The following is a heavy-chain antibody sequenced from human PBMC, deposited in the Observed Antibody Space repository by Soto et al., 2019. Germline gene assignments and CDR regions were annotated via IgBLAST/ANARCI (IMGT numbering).Heavy chain of an antibody. J-gene: IGHJ4*02. D-gene: IGHD6-6*01. V-gene: IGHV1-18*01. CDR1: GYIFTTCG. CDR2: ISPYKGNT. Sequence: QVQLVQSGAEVKKPGASVKVSCKASGYIFTTCGLNWVRQAPGQGLAWMGRISPYKGNTNYAQNLEDRVTMITDTSTSTAYMEVRSLRSDDTAVYYCARDDGGSSQLDYWGQGTLVTVSS. CDR3: ARDDGGSSQLDY.